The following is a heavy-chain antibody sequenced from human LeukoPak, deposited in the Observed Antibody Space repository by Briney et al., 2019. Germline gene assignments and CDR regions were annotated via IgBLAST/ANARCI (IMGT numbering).Heavy chain of an antibody. D-gene: IGHD1-7*01. J-gene: IGHJ4*02. CDR1: GFTFSNHW. CDR2: ISGDGSST. V-gene: IGHV3-74*01. CDR3: ARDNNWNYPDY. Sequence: RGSPRLSCAASGFTFSNHWMHWVRQAPGKGLVWVSRISGDGSSTRYADSVKGRFTISRDNAKNTLFLQMNSLRAEDTAVYYCARDNNWNYPDYWGQGTLVTVSS.